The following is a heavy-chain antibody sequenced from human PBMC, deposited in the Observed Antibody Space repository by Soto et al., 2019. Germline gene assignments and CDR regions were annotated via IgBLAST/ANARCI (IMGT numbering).Heavy chain of an antibody. Sequence: GPTLVNPTQTLTLTCTFSGFSLSTGGVGVGWIRQPPGKALEWVALIYWNDDKRYSPSLKSRLTITKDTSKNQVVLTMTNMDPVDTATYYCAHRPYQSWYKYNWFDPWGQGTLVTVSS. D-gene: IGHD1-1*01. J-gene: IGHJ5*02. CDR1: GFSLSTGGVG. V-gene: IGHV2-5*01. CDR2: IYWNDDK. CDR3: AHRPYQSWYKYNWFDP.